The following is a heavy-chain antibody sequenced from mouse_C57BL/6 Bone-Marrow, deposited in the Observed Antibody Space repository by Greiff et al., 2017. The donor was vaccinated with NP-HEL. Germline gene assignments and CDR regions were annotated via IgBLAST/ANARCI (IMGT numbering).Heavy chain of an antibody. D-gene: IGHD2-3*01. CDR2: IDPSDSYT. CDR1: GYTFTSYW. CDR3: ARPPGGYYFAWFAY. V-gene: IGHV1-59*01. J-gene: IGHJ3*01. Sequence: QVQLQQPGAELVRPGTSVKLSCKASGYTFTSYWMHWVQQRPGQGLEWIGVIDPSDSYTNYTQKFKGKATLTVDTSSSTAYMQLSRLASEDSADYYSARPPGGYYFAWFAYWGQGTLVTVSA.